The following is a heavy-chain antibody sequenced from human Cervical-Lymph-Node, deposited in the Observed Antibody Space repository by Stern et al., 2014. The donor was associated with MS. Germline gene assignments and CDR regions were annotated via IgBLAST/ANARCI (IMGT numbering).Heavy chain of an antibody. CDR3: ASRWSGTYYGQNWFDP. D-gene: IGHD1-26*01. J-gene: IGHJ5*02. Sequence: QLQLQESGPGLVKPSETLSLTCTVSGGSFSSNAYYWGWIRQPPGKGLEWIGAIYPSGKTYYNASLESRLSLSVDTSRSQFSLKLSSVTAADTAVYYCASRWSGTYYGQNWFDPWGQGILVTVST. CDR1: GGSFSSNAYY. V-gene: IGHV4-39*01. CDR2: IYPSGKT.